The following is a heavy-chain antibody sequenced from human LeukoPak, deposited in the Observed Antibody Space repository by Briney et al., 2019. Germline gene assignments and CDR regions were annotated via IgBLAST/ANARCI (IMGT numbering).Heavy chain of an antibody. CDR1: GFTFSTYA. CDR2: ISSSSAFI. J-gene: IGHJ4*02. V-gene: IGHV3-21*01. CDR3: ARLSGAYFDY. Sequence: GGSLRLSCSASGFTFSTYAMHWVRQAPGKGLEWVSSISSSSAFIYYADSVKGRFTISRDNAKNSLFLQMNSLRDEDSAVYYCARLSGAYFDYWGQGTLVTVSS. D-gene: IGHD3-10*01.